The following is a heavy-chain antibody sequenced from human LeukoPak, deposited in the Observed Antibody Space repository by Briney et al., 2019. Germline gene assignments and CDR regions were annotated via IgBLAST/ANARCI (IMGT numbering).Heavy chain of an antibody. CDR1: GFTVSSYA. D-gene: IGHD6-13*01. CDR3: AKEWRFSSSWYQYYFDY. CDR2: ISGSGGSK. V-gene: IGHV3-23*01. J-gene: IGHJ4*02. Sequence: GGSLRLSCAASGFTVSSYAMSWVRQTPGKGLEWISAISGSGGSKYYADSVKGRFTISRDTSTNTLYLQLNSLRVDDTAVYFCAKEWRFSSSWYQYYFDYWGQGTLVTVSS.